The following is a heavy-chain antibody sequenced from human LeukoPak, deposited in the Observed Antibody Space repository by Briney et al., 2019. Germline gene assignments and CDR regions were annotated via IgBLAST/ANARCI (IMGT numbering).Heavy chain of an antibody. CDR2: INPNSGGT. D-gene: IGHD2-2*01. CDR3: ARAYCSSTSCRRDWFDP. J-gene: IGHJ5*02. CDR1: GYTFTGYY. Sequence: ASVKVSCKASGYTFTGYYMHWVRQAPGQGLEWMGWINPNSGGTNYAQKFQGWVTMTRDTSISTAYMELSRLRSDDTAVYYCARAYCSSTSCRRDWFDPWAREPWSPSPQ. V-gene: IGHV1-2*04.